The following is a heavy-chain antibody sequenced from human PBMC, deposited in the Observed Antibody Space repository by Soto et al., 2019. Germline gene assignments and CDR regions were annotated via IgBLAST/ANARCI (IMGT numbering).Heavy chain of an antibody. CDR2: ISGSGGST. Sequence: EVQLLESGGGLVQPGGSLRLSCAASGFTFSSYAMSWVRQAPRKGLESVSAISGSGGSTYYADSVKGRFTISRDNSKNTLDPQMNSLRGQETAVYYCAKALTMVRGPASPNWFDPWGQGTLVTVSS. CDR1: GFTFSSYA. D-gene: IGHD3-10*01. CDR3: AKALTMVRGPASPNWFDP. V-gene: IGHV3-23*01. J-gene: IGHJ5*02.